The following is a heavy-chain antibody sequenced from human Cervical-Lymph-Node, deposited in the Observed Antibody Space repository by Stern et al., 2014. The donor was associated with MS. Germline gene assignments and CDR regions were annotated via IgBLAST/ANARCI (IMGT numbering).Heavy chain of an antibody. D-gene: IGHD4-11*01. J-gene: IGHJ6*02. Sequence: VQLEESGAEVKKSGASVKVSCKASGYTFNVYYMHWVRQAPGQGLEWLGIIIPSDGRATYAQKFQGRVTMTRDTSTSTVYLHLTSLKSEDTAVYYCARGVTRSSYYYGLDVWGQGTTVTVSS. CDR3: ARGVTRSSYYYGLDV. V-gene: IGHV1-46*02. CDR1: GYTFNVYY. CDR2: IIPSDGRA.